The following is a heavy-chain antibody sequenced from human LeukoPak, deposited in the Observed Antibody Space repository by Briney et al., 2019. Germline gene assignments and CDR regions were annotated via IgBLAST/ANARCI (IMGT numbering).Heavy chain of an antibody. Sequence: GGSLRLSCAASGFTFSSYGMHWVRQAPGKGLEWVAVISYDGSNKYYADSVKGRFTISRVNSKNVVDLQMNSLRPEDTAIYYCAKLFESGTYNNFFHYWGQGTLVTVFS. D-gene: IGHD3-10*01. CDR3: AKLFESGTYNNFFHY. V-gene: IGHV3-30*18. J-gene: IGHJ4*02. CDR2: ISYDGSNK. CDR1: GFTFSSYG.